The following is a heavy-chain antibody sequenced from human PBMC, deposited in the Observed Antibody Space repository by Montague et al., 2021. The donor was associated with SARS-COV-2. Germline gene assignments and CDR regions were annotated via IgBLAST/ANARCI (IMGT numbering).Heavy chain of an antibody. Sequence: PALVTPTQTLTLTCTFSGFSLSTSGMCVSWIRQPPGKALEWLARIDWDDDKYYTTSLKTRLTISKDTSKNQVVLTMTNMDPVDTATYYCARVAVPGFPRFDPWGQGTLVTVSS. CDR2: IDWDDDK. J-gene: IGHJ5*02. V-gene: IGHV2-70*11. CDR1: GFSLSTSGMC. D-gene: IGHD6-19*01. CDR3: ARVAVPGFPRFDP.